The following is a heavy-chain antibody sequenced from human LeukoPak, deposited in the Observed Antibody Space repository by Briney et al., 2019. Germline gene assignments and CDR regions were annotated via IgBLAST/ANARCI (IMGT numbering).Heavy chain of an antibody. J-gene: IGHJ6*03. V-gene: IGHV1-69*05. Sequence: GSSVKVSCKASGGTFSSYAISWVRQAPGQGLEWMGGIIPIFGTANYAQKFQGRVTITTDESTSTAYMELSSLRSEDTAVYYCARVNLAKPYYYYMDVWGKGTTVTVSS. CDR2: IIPIFGTA. D-gene: IGHD3-3*02. CDR3: ARVNLAKPYYYYMDV. CDR1: GGTFSSYA.